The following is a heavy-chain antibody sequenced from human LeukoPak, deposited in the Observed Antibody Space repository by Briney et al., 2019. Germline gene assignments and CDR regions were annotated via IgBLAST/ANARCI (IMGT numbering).Heavy chain of an antibody. V-gene: IGHV3-30*18. J-gene: IGHJ4*02. CDR1: GFTFSNYW. Sequence: GGSLRLSCAASGFTFSNYWMIWVRQAPGKGLEWVALISYDGNNKYYADSVKGRFTISRDNSKNTLYLQMNSLRAEDTAVYYCAKDYLVADYFDYWGQGTLVTVSS. CDR2: ISYDGNNK. CDR3: AKDYLVADYFDY.